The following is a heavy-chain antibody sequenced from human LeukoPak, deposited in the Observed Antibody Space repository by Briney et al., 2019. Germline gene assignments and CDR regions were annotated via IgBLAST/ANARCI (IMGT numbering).Heavy chain of an antibody. CDR2: IIPIFGTA. V-gene: IGHV1-69*13. D-gene: IGHD2-2*01. CDR1: GGTFSSYA. CDR3: AREGGVVPAAIDFDY. Sequence: ASVKVSCKASGGTFSSYAISWVRQAPGQGLEWMGGIIPIFGTANYAQKFQGRVTITADESTSTAYMELSSLRSEDTAVYYCAREGGVVPAAIDFDYWGQGTLVTVSS. J-gene: IGHJ4*02.